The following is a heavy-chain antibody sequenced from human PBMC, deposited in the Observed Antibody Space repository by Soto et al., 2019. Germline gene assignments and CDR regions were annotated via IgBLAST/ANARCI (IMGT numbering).Heavy chain of an antibody. CDR1: GFTFSIYP. V-gene: IGHV3-23*01. J-gene: IGHJ5*02. Sequence: LRLSCVASGFTFSIYPMSWVRQAPGEGLQWVSTCSGSGGTTYYADSVKGRFSVSRDNSKNTLYLQMKSLRVDDTAVYYCAKVDYFDFWSGSWLDPWGQGTLVTVYS. CDR3: AKVDYFDFWSGSWLDP. CDR2: CSGSGGTT. D-gene: IGHD3-3*01.